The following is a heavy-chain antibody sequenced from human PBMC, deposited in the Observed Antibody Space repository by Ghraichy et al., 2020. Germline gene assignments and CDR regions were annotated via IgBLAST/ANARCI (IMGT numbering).Heavy chain of an antibody. CDR2: IGAYSDNT. CDR3: ARAGESTWHNYGLDV. V-gene: IGHV1-18*01. CDR1: GYTFTGYG. D-gene: IGHD2/OR15-2a*01. J-gene: IGHJ6*02. Sequence: ASVKVSCKASGYTFTGYGITWVRQAPGQGLEWMGWIGAYSDNTNYARKLQGRVTMTTDTSTTTAYMELRTLRSDDTAVYYCARAGESTWHNYGLDVWGQGDPVPVSS.